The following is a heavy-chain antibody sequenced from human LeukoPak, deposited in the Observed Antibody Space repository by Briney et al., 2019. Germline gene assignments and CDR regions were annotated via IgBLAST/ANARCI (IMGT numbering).Heavy chain of an antibody. J-gene: IGHJ4*02. CDR2: IYTSGSN. D-gene: IGHD4-17*01. CDR3: ARVGYYGDDFDY. CDR1: GGSISSYY. V-gene: IGHV4-4*07. Sequence: PSETLSLTCTVSGGSISSYYWRWIRPPAGEGLEWIGRIYTSGSNNYNPSLKSRVTMSVDTSKNQFSLKLSSVTAADTAVYYCARVGYYGDDFDYWGQGTLVTVSS.